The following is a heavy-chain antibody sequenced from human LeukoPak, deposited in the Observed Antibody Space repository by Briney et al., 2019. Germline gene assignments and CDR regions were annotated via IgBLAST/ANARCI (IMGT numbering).Heavy chain of an antibody. CDR1: GFTLRNYA. CDR2: IGAGDKYT. CDR3: AKSTGWYSSSWYLIY. V-gene: IGHV3-23*01. J-gene: IGHJ4*01. D-gene: IGHD6-13*01. Sequence: GGSLRLSCAASGFTLRNYAMSWVRQAPGKGLEWVSSIGAGDKYTYYADSVKGRFTISRDNSKNTLYLQMNSLRAEDTAVYYCAKSTGWYSSSWYLIYWGQGTLVTVSS.